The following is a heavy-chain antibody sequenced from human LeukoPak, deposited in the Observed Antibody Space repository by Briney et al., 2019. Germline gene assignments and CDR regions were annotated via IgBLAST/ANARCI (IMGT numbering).Heavy chain of an antibody. CDR1: GGSISSSSYY. V-gene: IGHV4-39*01. CDR3: ARHQYSSSWYINRDY. Sequence: PSETLSLTCTVSGGSISSSSYYWGWIRQPPGKGLEWIGSIYYSGSTYYNPSLKSRVTISVDTSKNQFSLKLSSVTAADTAVYYCARHQYSSSWYINRDYWGRGTLVTVSS. J-gene: IGHJ4*02. D-gene: IGHD6-13*01. CDR2: IYYSGST.